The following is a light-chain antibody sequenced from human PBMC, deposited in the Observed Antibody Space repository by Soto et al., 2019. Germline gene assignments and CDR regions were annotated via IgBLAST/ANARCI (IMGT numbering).Light chain of an antibody. Sequence: QSALTQPASVSGSPGQSITISCTGTSSDVGSYNFVSWYQQHPGKAPKLMIYEGSKRPSGVSNRFSGSKSGNTASLTISGLQPEDEADYYCCSYAGSSTWVFGTGTKLTVL. CDR3: CSYAGSSTWV. CDR1: SSDVGSYNF. CDR2: EGS. V-gene: IGLV2-23*01. J-gene: IGLJ1*01.